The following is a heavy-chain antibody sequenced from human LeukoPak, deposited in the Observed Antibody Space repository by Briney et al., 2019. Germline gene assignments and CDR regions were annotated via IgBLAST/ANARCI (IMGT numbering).Heavy chain of an antibody. CDR1: GGSFSGYY. Sequence: PSETLSLTCAVYGGSFSGYYWSWIRQPPGKGLEWIGEINHSGSTNYNPSLKSRVTISVDTSKNQFSLKLSSVTAADTAVYYCARRGPYNWNLRDYYYYYYMDVWGKGTTVTVSS. CDR3: ARRGPYNWNLRDYYYYYYMDV. D-gene: IGHD1-20*01. CDR2: INHSGST. V-gene: IGHV4-34*01. J-gene: IGHJ6*03.